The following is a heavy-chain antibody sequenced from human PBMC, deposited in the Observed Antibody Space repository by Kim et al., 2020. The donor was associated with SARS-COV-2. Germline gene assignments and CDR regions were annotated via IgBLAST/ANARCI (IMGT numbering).Heavy chain of an antibody. CDR2: FDPEDGET. V-gene: IGHV1-24*01. CDR3: AISLPFYFYSSAYYFLDY. D-gene: IGHD3-22*01. J-gene: IGHJ4*01. Sequence: SVKVSCKVSGYTLTAVSMHWVRQAPGKGLEWMGGFDPEDGETTYAQKFQGRVTMTEDTSTNTAFMQLSGLRSEDTAVYYCAISLPFYFYSSAYYFLDYW. CDR1: GYTLTAVS.